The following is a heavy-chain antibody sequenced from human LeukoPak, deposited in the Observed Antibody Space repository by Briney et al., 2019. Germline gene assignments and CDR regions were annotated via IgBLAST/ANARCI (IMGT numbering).Heavy chain of an antibody. CDR2: VYNSGTT. CDR3: ARDQMSTGPYYYSMDI. Sequence: SETLSLTCTVTGGFATYYGWSWIRQPPGKGLEWIGFVYNSGTTKYNPSLKSRVTISRDTSRNQFSLKLASVTAADTAVYYCARDQMSTGPYYYSMDIWGQGTTVTVSS. CDR1: GGFATYYG. V-gene: IGHV4-59*02. J-gene: IGHJ6*02. D-gene: IGHD5-24*01.